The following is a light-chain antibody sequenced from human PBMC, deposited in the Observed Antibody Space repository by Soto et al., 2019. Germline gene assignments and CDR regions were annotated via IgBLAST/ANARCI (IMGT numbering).Light chain of an antibody. CDR3: QQYNNWPPTWT. J-gene: IGKJ1*01. CDR1: QSVSSN. CDR2: GAS. Sequence: EIVMTQSPATLSVSPGERATLSCRASQSVSSNLAWYRKKPGQAPRLLIYGASTRATGIPARFSGSGSGTEFTLTISSLQSEDFAVYYCQQYNNWPPTWTVGQGTKVEIK. V-gene: IGKV3-15*01.